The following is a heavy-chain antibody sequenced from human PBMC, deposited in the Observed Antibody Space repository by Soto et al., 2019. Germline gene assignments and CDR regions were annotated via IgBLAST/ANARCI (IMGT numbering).Heavy chain of an antibody. CDR1: GFTFSSCA. CDR2: ISCDGSNK. D-gene: IGHD3-3*01. Sequence: QVQLVESGGGVVQPGRSLRLSCAASGFTFSSCAMHWVRQAPGKGLEWVALISCDGSNKYYADSVKGRFTISRDNSKNTLYLPMNSLSAEDTAVYYCARDKRDLRFLEWSYYFDYWGQGTLVTVSS. V-gene: IGHV3-30-3*01. CDR3: ARDKRDLRFLEWSYYFDY. J-gene: IGHJ4*02.